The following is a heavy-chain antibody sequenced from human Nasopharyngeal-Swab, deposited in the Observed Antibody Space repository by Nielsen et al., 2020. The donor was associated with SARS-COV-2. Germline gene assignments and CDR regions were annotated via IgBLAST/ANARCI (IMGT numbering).Heavy chain of an antibody. CDR1: GYSFTSCW. V-gene: IGHV5-51*01. Sequence: KVSCKGSGYSFTSCWIGWVRQMPGKGLEWMGIIYPGDSDTRYSPSFQGQVTISADKSISTAYLQWSSLKASDTAMYYCARHGVRGAGGWFYYFDYWGQGTLVTVSS. CDR3: ARHGVRGAGGWFYYFDY. CDR2: IYPGDSDT. J-gene: IGHJ4*02. D-gene: IGHD6-19*01.